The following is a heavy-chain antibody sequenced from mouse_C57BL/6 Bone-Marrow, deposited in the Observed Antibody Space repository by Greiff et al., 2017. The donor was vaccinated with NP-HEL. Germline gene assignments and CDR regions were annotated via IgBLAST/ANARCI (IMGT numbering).Heavy chain of an antibody. CDR2: IDPSDSYT. CDR3: ARDEYDDGRGFAY. V-gene: IGHV1-69*01. Sequence: QVQLQQPGAELVMPGASVKLSCKASGYTFTSYWMHWVKQRPGQGLEWIGEIDPSDSYTNYNQKFKGKSTLTVDKSSSTAYMQLSSLTSEDAAVYYGARDEYDDGRGFAYWGQGTLVTVSA. J-gene: IGHJ3*01. CDR1: GYTFTSYW. D-gene: IGHD2-4*01.